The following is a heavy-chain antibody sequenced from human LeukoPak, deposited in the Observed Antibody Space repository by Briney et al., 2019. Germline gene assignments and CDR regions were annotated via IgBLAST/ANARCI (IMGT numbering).Heavy chain of an antibody. V-gene: IGHV3-21*01. CDR2: ISSSSSYI. J-gene: IGHJ4*01. Sequence: GGSLRLSCAASGFTFSSYSMNWVRQAPGKGLEWVSSISSSSSYIYYADSVKGRFTISRDNAKNSLYLQMNSLRAEDTAVYYCAGRITGTTYFDYWGQGTLVTVSS. CDR1: GFTFSSYS. D-gene: IGHD1-7*01. CDR3: AGRITGTTYFDY.